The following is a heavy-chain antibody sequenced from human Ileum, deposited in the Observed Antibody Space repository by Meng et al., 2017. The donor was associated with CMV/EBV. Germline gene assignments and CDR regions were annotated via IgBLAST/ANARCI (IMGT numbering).Heavy chain of an antibody. CDR1: EYTFSRYA. Sequence: LSCAASEYTFSRYAISWVRQAPVRGLDSVSAISGSRCITYYAASLEGRFTISRDNSKNTLYLQMNSLRAEDTAVSYCANWNASPFDYWGQGTLVTVSS. CDR3: ANWNASPFDY. J-gene: IGHJ4*02. V-gene: IGHV3-23*01. CDR2: ISGSRCIT. D-gene: IGHD1-1*01.